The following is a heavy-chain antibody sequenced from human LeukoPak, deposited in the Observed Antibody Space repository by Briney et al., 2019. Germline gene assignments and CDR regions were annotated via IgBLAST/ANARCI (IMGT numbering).Heavy chain of an antibody. J-gene: IGHJ4*02. CDR2: ISSSGSTI. V-gene: IGHV3-48*03. Sequence: PGGSLRLSCAASGFTFSSYEMNWVRQAPGKGLEWVSYISSSGSTIYYADSVKGRFTISRDNSKNTLYLQMNSLRAEDTAVYYCAKDSISGWYASGYWGQGTLVTVSS. CDR1: GFTFSSYE. D-gene: IGHD6-19*01. CDR3: AKDSISGWYASGY.